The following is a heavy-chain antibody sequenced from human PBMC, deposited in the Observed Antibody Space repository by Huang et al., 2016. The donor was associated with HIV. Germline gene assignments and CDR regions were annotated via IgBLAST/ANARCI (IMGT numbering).Heavy chain of an antibody. CDR3: ARVPGGDWYRYHFDY. CDR1: GYSFPSYS. CDR2: SNTGSGNT. J-gene: IGHJ4*02. V-gene: IGHV1-3*04. D-gene: IGHD2-21*02. Sequence: QVTLVQSGAEVKKPGASVKISGKSSGYSFPSYSIHWVRQAAGHRPEWMRWSNTGSGNTRHSGKFQGRAKITTDTSATTAYMELSRLRAEDTAIYVCARVPGGDWYRYHFDYWGQGTLVTVSS.